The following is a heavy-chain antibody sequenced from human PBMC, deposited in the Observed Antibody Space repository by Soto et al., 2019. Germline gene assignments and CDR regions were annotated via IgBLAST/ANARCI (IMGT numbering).Heavy chain of an antibody. CDR3: ARHQSHSSSYVDP. V-gene: IGHV4-39*01. Sequence: PSETLSLTCTVSGGSISSSSYYWGWIRQPPGKGLEWIGSIYYSGSTYYNPSLKGRVTISVDTSKNQFSLKLSSVTAADTAVYYCARHQSHSSSYVDPWGQGTLVTVSS. J-gene: IGHJ5*02. CDR2: IYYSGST. D-gene: IGHD6-13*01. CDR1: GGSISSSSYY.